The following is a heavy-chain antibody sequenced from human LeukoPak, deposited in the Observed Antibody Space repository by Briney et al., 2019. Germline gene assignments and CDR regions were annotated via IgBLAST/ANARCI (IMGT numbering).Heavy chain of an antibody. D-gene: IGHD3-10*01. CDR3: TRAPVPGNY. Sequence: ASVKVSCKGSGYTLTTYDINWVRQATGQGLEWMGWMNPHSGNTGYAQKLQGRVTMTRDTSINTAYMELSSLTSNDTAVYYCTRAPVPGNYWGQGTLVTVSS. CDR2: MNPHSGNT. J-gene: IGHJ4*02. V-gene: IGHV1-8*01. CDR1: GYTLTTYD.